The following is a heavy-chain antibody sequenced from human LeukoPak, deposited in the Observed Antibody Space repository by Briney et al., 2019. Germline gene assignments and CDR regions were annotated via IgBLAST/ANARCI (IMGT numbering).Heavy chain of an antibody. Sequence: SETLSLTCTVSGGSISSYYWSWIRQPPGKGLEWIGYIYYSGNTNYNPSLKSRVTMSVDTSKNQFSLKLSSVTAADTAVYYCARDRLSSGWYDYWGQGTLVTVSS. CDR1: GGSISSYY. J-gene: IGHJ4*02. V-gene: IGHV4-59*01. CDR3: ARDRLSSGWYDY. D-gene: IGHD6-19*01. CDR2: IYYSGNT.